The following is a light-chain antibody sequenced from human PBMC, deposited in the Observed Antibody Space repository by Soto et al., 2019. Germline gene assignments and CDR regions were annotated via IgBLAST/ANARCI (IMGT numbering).Light chain of an antibody. CDR1: QSISSW. CDR3: EQYNSYPWT. CDR2: DAS. Sequence: DIQMTQSPSTLSASVGDRVTITCRASQSISSWLAWYQQKPGKAPKLLIYDASSLESGDPSRFSGSGSGTEFTLAISGLQPDDVATDYCEQYNSYPWTFGEGTKVEIQ. V-gene: IGKV1-5*01. J-gene: IGKJ1*01.